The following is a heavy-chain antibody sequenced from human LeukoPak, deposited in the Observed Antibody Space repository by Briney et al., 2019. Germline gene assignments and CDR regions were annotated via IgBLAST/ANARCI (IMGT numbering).Heavy chain of an antibody. CDR1: GFTFTDHA. D-gene: IGHD5-18*01. CDR2: ITWNSGNI. CDR3: AKDWGNGYSYGGLDY. V-gene: IGHV3-9*03. Sequence: GSSLRLSCAASGFTFTDHAMHWVRQARGKGVEWVLGITWNSGNIVYADSVRGRFTISRDNAKNSLYLQMNSLRAEDMALYYCAKDWGNGYSYGGLDYWGQGTLVTVSS. J-gene: IGHJ4*02.